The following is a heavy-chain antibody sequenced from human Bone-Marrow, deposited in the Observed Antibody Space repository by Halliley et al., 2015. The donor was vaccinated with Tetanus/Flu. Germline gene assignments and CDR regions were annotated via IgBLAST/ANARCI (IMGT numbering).Heavy chain of an antibody. V-gene: IGHV4-59*01. Sequence: TLSLTCTVSGGSISSYYWSWIRQPPGKGLEWIGYIYYSGSTNSNPSLMSRVAISLDTSKNQFSLKLSSVTAADTAVYYCARSLGTYCGGGNRCSCFDHWGQGTLVTVSS. CDR3: ARSLGTYCGGGNRCSCFDH. CDR2: IYYSGST. D-gene: IGHD2-21*01. J-gene: IGHJ4*02. CDR1: GGSISSYY.